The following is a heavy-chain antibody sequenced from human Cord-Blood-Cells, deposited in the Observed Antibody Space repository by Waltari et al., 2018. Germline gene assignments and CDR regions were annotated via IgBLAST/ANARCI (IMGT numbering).Heavy chain of an antibody. J-gene: IGHJ4*02. Sequence: QVQLQQWGAGLLKPSETLSLTCAVYGGSFSGYYWSWIRQPPGKGLEWIGEINHSGSTNYNPSLKSRVTISVDTAKNQFPLKVRPWTAADKAWYYCARVEGYYFDYWGQGTLVTVSS. V-gene: IGHV4-34*01. D-gene: IGHD3-22*01. CDR1: GGSFSGYY. CDR2: INHSGST. CDR3: ARVEGYYFDY.